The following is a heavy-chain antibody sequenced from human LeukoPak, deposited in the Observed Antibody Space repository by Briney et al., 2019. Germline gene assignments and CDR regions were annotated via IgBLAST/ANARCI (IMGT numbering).Heavy chain of an antibody. V-gene: IGHV4-59*01. J-gene: IGHJ5*02. CDR1: GGSISSYY. D-gene: IGHD3-22*01. CDR2: IHYSGST. Sequence: SETLSLTCTVSGGSISSYYWSWIRQPPGKGLEWLGYIHYSGSTYYNPSLKGRVTISVDTSKNQFSLKVTSVTAADTAVYYCARDRRAGQSGYWFDPWGQGTLVTVSS. CDR3: ARDRRAGQSGYWFDP.